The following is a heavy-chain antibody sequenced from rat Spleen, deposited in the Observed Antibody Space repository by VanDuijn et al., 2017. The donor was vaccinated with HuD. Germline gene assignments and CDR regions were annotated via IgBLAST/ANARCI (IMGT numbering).Heavy chain of an antibody. J-gene: IGHJ4*01. Sequence: EVQLVESGGGLVQPGRSMKLSCAASGLSFSNYDMAWVRQAPTKGLEWVASISYDGTATYYRDSVKGRFTLSRDNAKSTLYLQMDSLKSEDTATYYCARHGRGKITYYYVLDAWGQGAPVTVSS. CDR2: ISYDGTAT. CDR3: ARHGRGKITYYYVLDA. D-gene: IGHD4-5*01. V-gene: IGHV5-25*01. CDR1: GLSFSNYD.